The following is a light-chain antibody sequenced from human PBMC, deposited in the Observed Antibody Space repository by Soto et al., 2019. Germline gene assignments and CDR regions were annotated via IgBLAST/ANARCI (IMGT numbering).Light chain of an antibody. CDR2: AAS. J-gene: IGKJ1*01. Sequence: EIVLTQSPGTLSLSPGETATLSCRASQSVSNSYLAWYQQKPGQAPRLLIYAASSRATGIPDRFSGSGSGTDFTLTISRLEPEDFAVYYCQQYGTSRTFGQGTKVEIK. CDR3: QQYGTSRT. V-gene: IGKV3-20*01. CDR1: QSVSNSY.